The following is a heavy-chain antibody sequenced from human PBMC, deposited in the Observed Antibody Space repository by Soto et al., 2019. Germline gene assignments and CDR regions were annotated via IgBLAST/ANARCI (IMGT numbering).Heavy chain of an antibody. J-gene: IGHJ6*02. D-gene: IGHD2-15*01. CDR1: GFTFTSSA. CDR2: IVVGSGNT. Sequence: GASVKVSCKASGFTFTSSAVQWVRQARGQRLEWIGWIVVGSGNTNYAQKFQGRVTITRDMSTSTAYMELSSLRSEDTAVYYCAARPSVENYGMDVWGQGTTVTVSS. V-gene: IGHV1-58*01. CDR3: AARPSVENYGMDV.